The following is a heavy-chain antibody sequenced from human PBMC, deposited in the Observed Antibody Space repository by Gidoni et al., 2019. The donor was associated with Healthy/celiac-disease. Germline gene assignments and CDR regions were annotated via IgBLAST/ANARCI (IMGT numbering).Heavy chain of an antibody. CDR2: SYSGGST. CDR1: GFTVSSNY. CDR3: ARDTNAYCPY. J-gene: IGHJ4*02. Sequence: EVQLVESGGGLIQPGGSLRLTCAAAGFTVSSNYMSWVRQAPGKGLEWVSVSYSGGSTYYADSVKGRFTISRATSKPTLYLQMHSLRAEDTAVYYCARDTNAYCPYWGQGTLVTVSS. D-gene: IGHD2-8*01. V-gene: IGHV3-53*01.